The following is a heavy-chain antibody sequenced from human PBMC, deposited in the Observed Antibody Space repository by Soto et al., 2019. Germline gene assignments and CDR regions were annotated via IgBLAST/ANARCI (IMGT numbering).Heavy chain of an antibody. V-gene: IGHV5-10-1*01. Sequence: GESLKISCKGSGYIFTGDWISWVRQTPDKGLEWMGRIDPSDSYTTYSPSFQGHVTISADKSVSTAYLQWSSLTASDTAVYFCARRTYSSGWRHYFDYWGQGTLVTVSS. CDR3: ARRTYSSGWRHYFDY. D-gene: IGHD6-19*01. CDR2: IDPSDSYT. CDR1: GYIFTGDW. J-gene: IGHJ4*02.